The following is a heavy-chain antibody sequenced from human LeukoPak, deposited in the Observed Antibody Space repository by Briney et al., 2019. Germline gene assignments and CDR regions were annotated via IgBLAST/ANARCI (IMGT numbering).Heavy chain of an antibody. CDR1: GFTVSSNY. J-gene: IGHJ3*02. V-gene: IGHV3-53*01. CDR2: IYSGGST. Sequence: GGPLRLSCAASGFTVSSNYMSWVRQAPGKGLEWVSVIYSGGSTYYADSVKGRFTISRDNSKNTLYLQMNGLRAEDTAVYYCARERFGEFSDAFDIWGQGTMVTVSS. D-gene: IGHD3-10*01. CDR3: ARERFGEFSDAFDI.